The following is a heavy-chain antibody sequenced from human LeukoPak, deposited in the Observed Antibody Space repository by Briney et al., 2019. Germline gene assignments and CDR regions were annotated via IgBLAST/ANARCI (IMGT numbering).Heavy chain of an antibody. CDR1: GGSISSYY. V-gene: IGHV4-59*01. Sequence: SETLSLTCTVSGGSISSYYWSWIRQPPGKGLEWLGYIYYSGSTNYNPSLKSRVTISVDTSKDQFSLKLSSVTAADTAVYYCARDEPTLLAFDIWGQGTMVTVSS. J-gene: IGHJ3*02. CDR2: IYYSGST. CDR3: ARDEPTLLAFDI.